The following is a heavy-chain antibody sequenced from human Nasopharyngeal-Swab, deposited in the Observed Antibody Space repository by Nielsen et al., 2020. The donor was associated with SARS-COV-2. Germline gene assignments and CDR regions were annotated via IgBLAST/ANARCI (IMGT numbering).Heavy chain of an antibody. D-gene: IGHD3-3*01. V-gene: IGHV1-69*06. J-gene: IGHJ4*02. CDR2: IVPLLGTT. CDR1: LGTFSSYA. Sequence: SVKVSCKASLGTFSSYALSWVRQAPGQGLEWLGGIVPLLGTTKYGQKFQGRVTFTADKSTTTAYMELNSLISGDTAVYFCASGYDFWSGYSQWGQGTLVTVSS. CDR3: ASGYDFWSGYSQ.